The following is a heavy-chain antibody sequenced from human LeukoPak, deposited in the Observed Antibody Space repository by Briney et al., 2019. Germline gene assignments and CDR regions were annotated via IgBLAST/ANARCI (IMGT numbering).Heavy chain of an antibody. V-gene: IGHV3-33*08. CDR2: IWYDGSNK. J-gene: IGHJ4*02. CDR3: AREGREWRTNYFDY. D-gene: IGHD2-2*01. CDR1: GFTFSDYY. Sequence: GGSLRLSCAASGFTFSDYYMSWIRQAPGKGLEWVAVIWYDGSNKYYADSVKGRFTISRDNSKNTLYLQMNSLRAEDTAVYYCAREGREWRTNYFDYWGQGTLVTVSS.